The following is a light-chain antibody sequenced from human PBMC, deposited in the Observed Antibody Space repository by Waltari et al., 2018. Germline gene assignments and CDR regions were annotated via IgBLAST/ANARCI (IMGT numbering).Light chain of an antibody. Sequence: DIQMTQFPSTLSASVGDRVTITCRASQSIGSWLAWYQQKPGEAPKVLSYKASILESGVPSRFSGSGSGTEFTLTISSLQPDYFATYYCQQYQSPPWTFGQGTNVEIK. CDR2: KAS. V-gene: IGKV1-5*03. CDR3: QQYQSPPWT. J-gene: IGKJ1*01. CDR1: QSIGSW.